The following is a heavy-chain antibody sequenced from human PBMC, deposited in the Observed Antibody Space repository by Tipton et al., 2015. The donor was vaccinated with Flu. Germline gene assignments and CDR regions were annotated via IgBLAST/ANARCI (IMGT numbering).Heavy chain of an antibody. CDR2: IYYSGST. J-gene: IGHJ5*02. Sequence: TLSPTCTVSGGSISSGGYYWSWIRQHPGKGLEWIGYIYYSGSTYYNPSLKSRVTISVDTSKNQFSLKLSSVTAADTAVYYCARDLGRMVTAPGAGWFDPWGQGTLVTVSS. CDR3: ARDLGRMVTAPGAGWFDP. D-gene: IGHD2-21*02. V-gene: IGHV4-31*03. CDR1: GGSISSGGYY.